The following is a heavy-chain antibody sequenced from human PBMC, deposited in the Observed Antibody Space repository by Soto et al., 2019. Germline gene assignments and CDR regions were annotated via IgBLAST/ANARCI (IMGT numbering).Heavy chain of an antibody. D-gene: IGHD3-16*01. CDR1: GGSFSGYY. Sequence: SETLSLTCAVYGGSFSGYYWSWIRQPPGKGLEWIGEINHSGSTNYNPSLKSRVTISVDTSKNQFSLKLSSVTAADTAVYYCARARYDYVWRSEAHWFDPWGQGTLVTVSS. CDR3: ARARYDYVWRSEAHWFDP. J-gene: IGHJ5*02. V-gene: IGHV4-34*01. CDR2: INHSGST.